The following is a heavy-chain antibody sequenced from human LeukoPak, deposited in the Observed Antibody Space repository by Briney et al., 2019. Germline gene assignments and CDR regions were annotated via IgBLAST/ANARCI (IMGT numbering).Heavy chain of an antibody. CDR2: TSYSGYP. CDR3: ARHSIIVGAPFNY. D-gene: IGHD1-26*01. Sequence: PSETLSLTCTVSGGSISSTEDHWTWIRQRPGKGPEWIGYTSYSGYPDSNPSLKSRVTMSLDTSKNQFSLKLSSVTAADTAVYYCARHSIIVGAPFNYWGQGTLVTVSP. J-gene: IGHJ4*02. V-gene: IGHV4-30-4*08. CDR1: GGSISSTEDH.